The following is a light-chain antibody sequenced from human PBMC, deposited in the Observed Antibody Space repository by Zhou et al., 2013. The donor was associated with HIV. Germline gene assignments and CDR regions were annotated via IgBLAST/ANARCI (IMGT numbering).Light chain of an antibody. J-gene: IGKJ1*01. Sequence: DIQMTQSPSSVSASVGDRVTISCRASQGIGSWLAWFQQKPGKAPKLLIFAASSLQSGVPSRFSGSGSGTEFTLSISSLQPDDFATYYCRQYSRNSGAFGQGTKVEIK. CDR3: RQYSRNSGA. CDR1: QGIGSW. CDR2: AAS. V-gene: IGKV1-12*01.